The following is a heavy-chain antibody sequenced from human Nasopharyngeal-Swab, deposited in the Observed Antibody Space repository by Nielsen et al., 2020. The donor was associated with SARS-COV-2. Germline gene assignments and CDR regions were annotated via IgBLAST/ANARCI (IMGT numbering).Heavy chain of an antibody. D-gene: IGHD6-19*01. Sequence: SETLSLTCAVSGGSISSSNWWSWVRQPPGKELEWIGEIYHSGSTNYNPSPKSRVTISVDKSKNQFSLKLSSVTAADTAVYYCARVGGIAVAGTGGYFDLWGRGTLVTVSS. V-gene: IGHV4-4*02. CDR1: GGSISSSNW. J-gene: IGHJ2*01. CDR3: ARVGGIAVAGTGGYFDL. CDR2: IYHSGST.